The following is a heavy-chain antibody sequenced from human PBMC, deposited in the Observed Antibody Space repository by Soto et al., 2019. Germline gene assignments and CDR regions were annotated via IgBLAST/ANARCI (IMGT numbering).Heavy chain of an antibody. CDR3: AKASKAAREQLVPRWFGP. V-gene: IGHV3-23*01. D-gene: IGHD6-6*01. Sequence: GGSLRLSCAASGFTFKDFGMAWVRQAPGKGLEWVSTVRGGGENTHYRDSVNGRFTISRDNSKNPVYLQMSSLRHDDTAVYYCAKASKAAREQLVPRWFGPWGQGTLVT. CDR2: VRGGGENT. J-gene: IGHJ5*02. CDR1: GFTFKDFG.